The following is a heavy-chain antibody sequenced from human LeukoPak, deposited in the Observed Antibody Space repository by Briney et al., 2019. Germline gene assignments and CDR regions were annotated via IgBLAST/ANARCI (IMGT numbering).Heavy chain of an antibody. D-gene: IGHD4-17*01. V-gene: IGHV3-33*08. CDR1: EFTFSNYA. Sequence: GRSLRLSCAASEFTFSNYALHWVRQAPGKGLEWVAVIWYDGSNKYYADSVKGRFTISRDNSKNTLYLQMNSLRAEDTAVYYCARDKRYGDPLDYWGQGTLVTVSS. J-gene: IGHJ4*02. CDR2: IWYDGSNK. CDR3: ARDKRYGDPLDY.